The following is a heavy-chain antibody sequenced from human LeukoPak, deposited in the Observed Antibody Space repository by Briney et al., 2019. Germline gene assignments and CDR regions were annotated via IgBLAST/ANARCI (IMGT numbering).Heavy chain of an antibody. CDR1: GFTFSSYW. CDR2: IKQDGSEK. CDR3: ARLKYWYFDL. Sequence: GGSLRLSRAASGFTFSSYWMSWVRQAPGKGLEWVANIKQDGSEKCYVDSVKGRFSISRDNAKNSLYLQMNNLRAEDTAVYYCARLKYWYFDLWGRGTLVTVSS. J-gene: IGHJ2*01. V-gene: IGHV3-7*01.